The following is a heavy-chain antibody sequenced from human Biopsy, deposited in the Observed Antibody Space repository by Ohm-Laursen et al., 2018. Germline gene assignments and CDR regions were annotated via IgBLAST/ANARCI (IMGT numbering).Heavy chain of an antibody. J-gene: IGHJ4*02. CDR1: GFSLNTGGVG. Sequence: TQTLTLTDTFSGFSLNTGGVGVGWIRQPPGKALQWLALVYWDDDKRYSPTLKNRLTITKDTSQNQVVLTMTNMEPVDTGTYYCAHSAGSDGFNVDFDYWGQGTLVTVPS. CDR3: AHSAGSDGFNVDFDY. CDR2: VYWDDDK. D-gene: IGHD5-24*01. V-gene: IGHV2-5*02.